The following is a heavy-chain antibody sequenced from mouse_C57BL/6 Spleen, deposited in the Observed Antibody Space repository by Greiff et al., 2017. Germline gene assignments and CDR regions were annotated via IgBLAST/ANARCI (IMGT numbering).Heavy chain of an antibody. D-gene: IGHD1-1*01. CDR2: FYPGIGSL. Sequence: QVQLQQSGAELVKPGASVKLSCKASGYTFTEYTIHWVKQRSGQGLEWIGWFYPGIGSLKYNEKFKDKAPLTANKSSSTVYMELSRLTSEDSAVYFCARHWDGSSRYYYAMDYWGQGTSVTVSS. J-gene: IGHJ4*01. CDR3: ARHWDGSSRYYYAMDY. V-gene: IGHV1-62-2*01. CDR1: GYTFTEYT.